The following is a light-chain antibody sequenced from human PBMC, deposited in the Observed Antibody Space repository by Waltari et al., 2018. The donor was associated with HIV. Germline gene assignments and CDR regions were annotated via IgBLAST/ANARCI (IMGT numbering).Light chain of an antibody. J-gene: IGLJ2*01. V-gene: IGLV2-14*01. CDR3: SSYTGLSTVV. CDR2: GVS. Sequence: QSALTQPASVSGSPGQTVTISCTGTSGDIGGYNFVSWYQHGPVKPPRFMIYGVSHRPAGVSNRFSGSQSGNTASLTISGLRTDDEADYYCSSYTGLSTVVFGGGTQLTVL. CDR1: SGDIGGYNF.